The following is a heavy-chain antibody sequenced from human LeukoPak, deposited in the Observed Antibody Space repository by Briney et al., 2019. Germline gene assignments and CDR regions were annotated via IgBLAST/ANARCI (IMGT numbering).Heavy chain of an antibody. CDR2: ISSSSGYI. CDR1: GFTFSSYS. J-gene: IGHJ4*02. V-gene: IGHV3-21*01. CDR3: ARDLDHTSSGWYGY. D-gene: IGHD6-19*01. Sequence: GGSLRLSCAASGFTFSSYSMNWVRQAPGKGLEWVSSISSSSGYIYYADSVKGRFTISRDNAKNSLYLQMNSLRAEDTAVYYCARDLDHTSSGWYGYWGQGTLVTVFS.